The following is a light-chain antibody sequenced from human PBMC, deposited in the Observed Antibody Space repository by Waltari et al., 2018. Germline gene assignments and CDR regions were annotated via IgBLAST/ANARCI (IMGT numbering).Light chain of an antibody. V-gene: IGLV2-14*01. J-gene: IGLJ3*02. CDR2: EVY. CDR1: SSDVGTYPS. Sequence: QSALTQPASLSGSPGQSITIACTGTSSDVGTYPSVSWYQQYPGKAPKLIIYEVYKRPSGVSYRFSGSKSGDTASLTIAGLQAEDEADYYCSSYRTFNTLVFGRGTKLTVL. CDR3: SSYRTFNTLV.